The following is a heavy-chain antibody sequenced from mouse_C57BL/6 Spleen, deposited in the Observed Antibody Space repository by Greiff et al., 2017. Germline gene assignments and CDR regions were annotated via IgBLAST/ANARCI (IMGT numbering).Heavy chain of an antibody. Sequence: VQLQQSGAELVRPGASLTLSCKASGYTFTDYEMHWVRQTPVHGLEWIGAIDPDTGGTAYNHKFKGQAILTADKSSSTAYREHRSVTSKDAAVYYCTRGSNYGWLAYWGQGTLVTVSA. D-gene: IGHD2-5*01. CDR1: GYTFTDYE. V-gene: IGHV1-15*01. CDR2: IDPDTGGT. CDR3: TRGSNYGWLAY. J-gene: IGHJ3*01.